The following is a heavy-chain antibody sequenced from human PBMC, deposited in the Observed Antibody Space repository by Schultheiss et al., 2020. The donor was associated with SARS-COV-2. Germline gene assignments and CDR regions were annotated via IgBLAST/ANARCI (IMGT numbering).Heavy chain of an antibody. Sequence: ASVKVSCKASGGTFSSYAISWVRQAPGQGLEWMGWINPNSGGTNYAQKFQGRVTMTRDTSTSTVYMELSSLRSEDTAVYYCARDWGDIVVVPAAIRSSSCSLDPSWFDPWGQGTLVTVSS. J-gene: IGHJ5*02. CDR1: GGTFSSYA. V-gene: IGHV1-8*02. CDR3: ARDWGDIVVVPAAIRSSSCSLDPSWFDP. D-gene: IGHD2-2*02. CDR2: INPNSGGT.